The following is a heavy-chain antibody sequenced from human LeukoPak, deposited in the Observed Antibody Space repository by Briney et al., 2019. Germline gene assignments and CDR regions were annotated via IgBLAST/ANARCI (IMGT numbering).Heavy chain of an antibody. V-gene: IGHV3-48*04. CDR3: ARQREMTTIFTALGY. Sequence: GRSLRLSCAASGFTFSNYAMHWVRQAPGKGLEWISYISSSGGTIYYADSVKGRFTISRDNAKNSLYLQMNSLRGEDTAVYFCARQREMTTIFTALGYWGQGTLVTVSS. J-gene: IGHJ4*02. CDR2: ISSSGGTI. D-gene: IGHD5-24*01. CDR1: GFTFSNYA.